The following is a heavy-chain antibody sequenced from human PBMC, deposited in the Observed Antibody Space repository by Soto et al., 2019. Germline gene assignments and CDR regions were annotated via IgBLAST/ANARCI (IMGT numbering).Heavy chain of an antibody. V-gene: IGHV1-46*01. CDR2: INPSGGST. J-gene: IGHJ6*02. CDR1: GYTFTSYY. Sequence: ASVKVSCKASGYTFTSYYMHWVRQAPGQGLEWMGIINPSGGSTSYAQKFQGRVTMTRDTSTSTVYMELSSLRSEDTAVYYCARDLVVGATGYHHYGMAVWGQRTTVPVSS. D-gene: IGHD1-26*01. CDR3: ARDLVVGATGYHHYGMAV.